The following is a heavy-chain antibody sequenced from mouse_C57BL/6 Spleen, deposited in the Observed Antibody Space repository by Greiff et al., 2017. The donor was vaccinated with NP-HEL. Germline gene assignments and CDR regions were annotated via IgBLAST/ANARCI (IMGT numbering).Heavy chain of an antibody. J-gene: IGHJ2*01. D-gene: IGHD1-1*01. CDR2: ISYDGSN. CDR1: GYSITSGYY. V-gene: IGHV3-6*01. CDR3: ARAIYYYGSSDY. Sequence: DVQLQESGPGLVKPSQSLSLTCSVTGYSITSGYYWNWIRQFPGNKLEWMGYISYDGSNNYNPSLKNRISITRDTSKNQFFLKLNSVTTEDTATYYCARAIYYYGSSDYWGQGTTLTVSS.